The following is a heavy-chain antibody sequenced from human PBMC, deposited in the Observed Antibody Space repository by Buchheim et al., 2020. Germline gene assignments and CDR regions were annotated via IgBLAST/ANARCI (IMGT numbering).Heavy chain of an antibody. CDR1: GGTFSSYA. D-gene: IGHD3-22*01. J-gene: IGHJ4*02. V-gene: IGHV1-69*04. CDR3: ARGRPNYYNSSGYYTAPFDY. Sequence: QVQLVQSGAEVKKPGSSVKVSCKAYGGTFSSYAISWVRQAPGQGLEWMGRIIPIVGIANYAQKFQGRVTITADKSTSTAYMELSSLRSEDTAVYYCARGRPNYYNSSGYYTAPFDYWGQGTL. CDR2: IIPIVGIA.